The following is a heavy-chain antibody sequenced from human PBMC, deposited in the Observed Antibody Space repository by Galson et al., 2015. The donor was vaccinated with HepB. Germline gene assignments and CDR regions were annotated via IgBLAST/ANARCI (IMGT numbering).Heavy chain of an antibody. CDR3: ARDRKGWFDP. CDR2: IYYSGST. J-gene: IGHJ5*02. CDR1: GGSISSGGYY. V-gene: IGHV4-30-4*01. Sequence: TLSLTCAVSGGSISSGGYYWSWIRQPPGKGLEWIGYIYYSGSTYYNPSLKSRVTISVGTSKNQFSLKLSSVTAADTAVYYCARDRKGWFDPWGQGTLVTVSS.